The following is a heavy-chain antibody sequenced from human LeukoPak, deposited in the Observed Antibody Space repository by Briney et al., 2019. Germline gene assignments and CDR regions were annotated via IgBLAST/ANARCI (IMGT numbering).Heavy chain of an antibody. CDR1: GYSISSGYY. Sequence: PSETLSLTCTVSGYSISSGYYWGWIRQPPGKGLEWIGSIYHSGSTYYNPSLKSRVTISVDTSKNQFSLKLSSVTAADTAVYYCARGRARTTFWGQGTLVTVSS. J-gene: IGHJ4*02. D-gene: IGHD3-16*01. CDR2: IYHSGST. V-gene: IGHV4-38-2*02. CDR3: ARGRARTTF.